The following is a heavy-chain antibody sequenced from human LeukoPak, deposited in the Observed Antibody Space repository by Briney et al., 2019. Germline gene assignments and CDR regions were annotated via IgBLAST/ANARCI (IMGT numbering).Heavy chain of an antibody. CDR1: GFTLSSYN. CDR3: AREGSGLVIHAFDI. CDR2: ISSSSSYI. D-gene: IGHD3/OR15-3a*01. J-gene: IGHJ3*02. Sequence: PGGSLRLSCVASGFTLSSYNMNWVRQAPGKGLEWVSSISSSSSYIYYTDSVKGRFTISRDNLKNTVSLQMNSLRTEDTALYFCAREGSGLVIHAFDIWGQGTMVTVSS. V-gene: IGHV3-21*06.